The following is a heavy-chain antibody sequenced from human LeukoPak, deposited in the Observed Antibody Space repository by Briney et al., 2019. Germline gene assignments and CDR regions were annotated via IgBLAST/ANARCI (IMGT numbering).Heavy chain of an antibody. CDR1: GFTFSYYA. D-gene: IGHD2-2*01. V-gene: IGHV3-64D*09. Sequence: SGGSLTLSCSASGFTFSYYAMHWVRQAPGQGLAYVSAISSNGGSTYYADSVKGRFTISRDNSKNTLYLQMSSLRAEDTAVYYCVGTYGYCSSTSCYVFDYWGQGTLVTVSS. CDR2: ISSNGGST. CDR3: VGTYGYCSSTSCYVFDY. J-gene: IGHJ4*02.